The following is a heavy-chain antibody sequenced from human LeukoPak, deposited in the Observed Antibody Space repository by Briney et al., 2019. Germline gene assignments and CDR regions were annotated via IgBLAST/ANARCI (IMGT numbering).Heavy chain of an antibody. J-gene: IGHJ4*02. D-gene: IGHD3-22*01. CDR3: ARGYDY. Sequence: PSETLSLTCTVSGGSLIGSTYYWGWIRQPPGKGLDWIGIINYSGNTYYHPSLRSRVTISVDTSKNQFSLNLNSITASDTAVYYCARGYDYWGQGTLVTVSS. V-gene: IGHV4-39*01. CDR1: GGSLIGSTYY. CDR2: INYSGNT.